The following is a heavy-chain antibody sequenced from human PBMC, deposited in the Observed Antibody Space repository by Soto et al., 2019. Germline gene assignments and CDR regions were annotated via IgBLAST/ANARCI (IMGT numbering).Heavy chain of an antibody. D-gene: IGHD4-4*01. CDR2: IYPGDSST. CDR1: GYSFTTYW. V-gene: IGHV5-51*01. J-gene: IGHJ6*02. Sequence: GESLKISCKTSGYSFTTYWVAWVRQMPGKGLEWMGIIYPGDSSTKYSPSFQGQVTISADNSISTAYLQLSSLKASDTATYLCARHEQYYYYYYGMDVWGQGTTVTVSS. CDR3: ARHEQYYYYYYGMDV.